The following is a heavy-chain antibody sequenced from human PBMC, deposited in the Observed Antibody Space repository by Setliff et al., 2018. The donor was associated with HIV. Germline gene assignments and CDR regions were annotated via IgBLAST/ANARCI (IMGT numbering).Heavy chain of an antibody. CDR2: MYHTGST. J-gene: IGHJ4*02. V-gene: IGHV4-38-2*01. Sequence: PSETLSLTCAVSGYSISSGCYWGWIRQPPGKGLEWIGSMYHTGSTYYSPSLNSRFTISVDTSKNQFSLKLRSVTAADTAGYYCARQPLYNDYDWRSYYFDYWGQGSLVTVSS. CDR1: GYSISSGCY. D-gene: IGHD5-12*01. CDR3: ARQPLYNDYDWRSYYFDY.